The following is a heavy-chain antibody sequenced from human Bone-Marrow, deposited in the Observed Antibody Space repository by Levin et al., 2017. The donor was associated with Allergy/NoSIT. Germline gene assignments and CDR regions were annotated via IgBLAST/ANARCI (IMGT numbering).Heavy chain of an antibody. V-gene: IGHV3-7*01. D-gene: IGHD6-19*01. CDR2: INQDGSDK. Sequence: GGSLRLSCAASGFTFSSYWMSWVRQAPGKGLEWVAKINQDGSDKYYVDSVRDRFIISRDNAKNSLFLQMNSLRAEDTAVYYCARYSSYHFDYWGQGTLVTVSS. CDR3: ARYSSYHFDY. J-gene: IGHJ4*02. CDR1: GFTFSSYW.